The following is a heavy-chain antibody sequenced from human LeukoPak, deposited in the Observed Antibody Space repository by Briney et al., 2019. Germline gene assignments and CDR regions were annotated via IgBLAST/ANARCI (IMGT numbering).Heavy chain of an antibody. Sequence: PGGSLRLSCAASGFTFSSYSMNWVRQAPGKGLEWVSYISSSSSTIYYADSVKGRFTISRDNSKNTLYLQMNSLRAEDTAVYYCAKGGPIAVAGAYYFDYWGQGTLVTVSS. V-gene: IGHV3-48*01. J-gene: IGHJ4*02. CDR1: GFTFSSYS. D-gene: IGHD6-19*01. CDR3: AKGGPIAVAGAYYFDY. CDR2: ISSSSSTI.